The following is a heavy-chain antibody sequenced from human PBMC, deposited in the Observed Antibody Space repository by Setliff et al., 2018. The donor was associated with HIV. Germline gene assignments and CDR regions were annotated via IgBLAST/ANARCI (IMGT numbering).Heavy chain of an antibody. CDR3: ARGAEYPNWYFDL. J-gene: IGHJ2*01. CDR1: GYSISSGYY. Sequence: SETLSLTCAVSGYSISSGYYWGWIRQPPGKGLEWIGSVSYAGTTYYNPSLEGRVSMSFDSSKNQFSLRLRSMAAADTAIYYCARGAEYPNWYFDLWGRGTLVTVSS. CDR2: VSYAGTT. V-gene: IGHV4-38-2*01.